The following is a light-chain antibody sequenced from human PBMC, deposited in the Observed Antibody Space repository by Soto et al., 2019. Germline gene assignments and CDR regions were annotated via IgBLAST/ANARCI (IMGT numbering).Light chain of an antibody. Sequence: DIQMTQSPSSLSASVGDRVTITCRASQSISKYLNWYQQKPGKTPKLLMYSASSLLSGVPSRFSGTGSGTDFTLTISSLQPEDFATYYCQQSNIVPFTFCGGTAVEIE. CDR1: QSISKY. J-gene: IGKJ4*01. V-gene: IGKV1-39*01. CDR3: QQSNIVPFT. CDR2: SAS.